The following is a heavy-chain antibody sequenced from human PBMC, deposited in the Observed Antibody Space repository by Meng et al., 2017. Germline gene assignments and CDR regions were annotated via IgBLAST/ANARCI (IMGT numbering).Heavy chain of an antibody. CDR1: GDSVSSNSAA. V-gene: IGHV6-1*01. Sequence: QIQLPQSGPGRVSPSQPLSLIGAISGDSVSSNSAAWNWIRQSPSRGLEWLGRAYYRSKWYHDYAESVKSRISIDPDTSKNQFSLQLRSVTPEDSAVYYCARGSYSFDSWGQRTLVTVSS. D-gene: IGHD1-26*01. CDR3: ARGSYSFDS. J-gene: IGHJ4*02. CDR2: AYYRSKWYH.